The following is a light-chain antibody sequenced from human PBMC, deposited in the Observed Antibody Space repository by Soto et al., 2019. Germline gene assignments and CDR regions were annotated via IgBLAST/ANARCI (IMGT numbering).Light chain of an antibody. Sequence: QSVLTQPPSASGSPGQSVTISCTGTSSDVGGYNYVSWYQRHPGKAPKLIIYAVSERPSGVPDRFSGSKSGNTASLTVSGLQAEDEADYYCSSYGGYYNFVVFGGGTKVTVL. CDR3: SSYGGYYNFVV. V-gene: IGLV2-8*01. J-gene: IGLJ2*01. CDR1: SSDVGGYNY. CDR2: AVS.